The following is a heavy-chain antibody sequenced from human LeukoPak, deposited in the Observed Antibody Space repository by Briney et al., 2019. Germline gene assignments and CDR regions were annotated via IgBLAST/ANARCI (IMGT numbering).Heavy chain of an antibody. V-gene: IGHV1-2*02. CDR1: GYTFTGHN. J-gene: IGHJ6*02. CDR2: INPNSGGT. CDR3: ARSGRDILTGYYMLDYYYGMDV. D-gene: IGHD3-9*01. Sequence: GASVTVSFKASGYTFTGHNMHWVRQAPGQGLEWMGWINPNSGGTNYAQKFQGRVTMTRDTSISTAYMELSRLRSDDTAVYYCARSGRDILTGYYMLDYYYGMDVWGQGTTVTVSS.